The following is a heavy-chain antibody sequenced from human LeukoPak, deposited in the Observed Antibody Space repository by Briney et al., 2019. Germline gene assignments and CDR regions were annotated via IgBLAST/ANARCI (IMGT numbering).Heavy chain of an antibody. CDR2: IAYDGSRA. CDR1: GFTFRDYN. CDR3: TRYNNDHFDY. V-gene: IGHV3-33*08. Sequence: PGGSLRLSCAASGFTFRDYNMNWVRQAPGKGLEWVAVIAYDGSRAFYADSVKGRFTISRDNSKNTMSVQMDDLRAEDTAVYYCTRYNNDHFDYWGQGTLVTVSS. J-gene: IGHJ4*02. D-gene: IGHD1-14*01.